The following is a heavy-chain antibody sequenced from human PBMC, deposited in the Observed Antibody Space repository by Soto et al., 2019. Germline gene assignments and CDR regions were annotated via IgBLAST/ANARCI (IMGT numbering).Heavy chain of an antibody. CDR2: IYYSGST. J-gene: IGHJ4*02. CDR1: GGSISSSSYD. D-gene: IGHD6-13*01. Sequence: SETXSLTCTVSGGSISSSSYDWGWIRQPPGKGLEWIGSIYYSGSTYYNPSLKSRVTISVDTSKNQFSLKLSSVTAADTAVYYCARQGIALHLGLFDYWGQGTLVTVSS. CDR3: ARQGIALHLGLFDY. V-gene: IGHV4-39*01.